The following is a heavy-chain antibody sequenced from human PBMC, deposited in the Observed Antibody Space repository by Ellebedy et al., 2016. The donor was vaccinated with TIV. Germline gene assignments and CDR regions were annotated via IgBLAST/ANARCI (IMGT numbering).Heavy chain of an antibody. J-gene: IGHJ5*01. D-gene: IGHD5-24*01. CDR3: ATRAWLDS. CDR1: GFTFSTYT. CDR2: ISDSGGSA. Sequence: GESLKISCAASGFTFSTYTMSWVRQAPGKGLEWVSGISDSGGSANYADSVKGRFAISRDNSKNTLYLQMNSLRAEDTALYYCATRAWLDSWGHGTLVTVSS. V-gene: IGHV3-23*01.